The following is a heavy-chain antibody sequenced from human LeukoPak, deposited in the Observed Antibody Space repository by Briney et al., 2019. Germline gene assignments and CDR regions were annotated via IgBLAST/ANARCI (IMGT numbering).Heavy chain of an antibody. V-gene: IGHV3-30*02. CDR1: GFTFSNYG. J-gene: IGHJ4*02. D-gene: IGHD3-16*01. Sequence: GSLRLSCAASGFTFSNYGMNWVRQAPGKGLEWVAFIRDDGGATYYSDSVKGRFTISRDNSKNTLFLLMNSLSAEDTAVYYCVKDFDYVWGSFDYWGQGTLVTVSS. CDR3: VKDFDYVWGSFDY. CDR2: IRDDGGAT.